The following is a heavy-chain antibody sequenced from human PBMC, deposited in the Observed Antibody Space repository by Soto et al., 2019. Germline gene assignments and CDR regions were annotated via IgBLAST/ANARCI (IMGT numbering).Heavy chain of an antibody. CDR1: GYTFTSYG. Sequence: QVQLVQSGAEVKKPGASVKVSCRASGYTFTSYGITWVRQAPGQGLEWMGWISPYNGNTNYAQKLQGRVTMTTDTSTSIAYMELRSLRSDDTAVYYCARAVDYYDSSGYYTHEYFQHWGQGTLVTVSS. CDR3: ARAVDYYDSSGYYTHEYFQH. CDR2: ISPYNGNT. V-gene: IGHV1-18*01. J-gene: IGHJ1*01. D-gene: IGHD3-22*01.